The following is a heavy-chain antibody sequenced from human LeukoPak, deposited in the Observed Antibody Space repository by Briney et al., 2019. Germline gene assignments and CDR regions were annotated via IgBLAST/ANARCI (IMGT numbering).Heavy chain of an antibody. Sequence: GGSLRLSCAASGFTFSNYWMHWVRQAPGKGLVWVSRINSDGSSTTYADSVKGRFTISRDNGQNTLYLQINSLRAEDTAVYYCAREVRGYSYAFEYWGQGTLVTASS. CDR3: AREVRGYSYAFEY. D-gene: IGHD5-18*01. CDR1: GFTFSNYW. V-gene: IGHV3-74*01. J-gene: IGHJ4*02. CDR2: INSDGSST.